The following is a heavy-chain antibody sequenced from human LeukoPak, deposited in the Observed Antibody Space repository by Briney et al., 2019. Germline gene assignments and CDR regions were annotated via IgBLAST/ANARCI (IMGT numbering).Heavy chain of an antibody. V-gene: IGHV4-34*01. CDR3: ARGRGGSYYGSGSYYKAWYFDL. CDR2: INHSGST. J-gene: IGHJ2*01. CDR1: GGSFSNYY. D-gene: IGHD3-10*01. Sequence: SETLSLTCAVSGGSFSNYYWSWIRQPPGKGLEWIGEINHSGSTNYNPSLKSRVTISVDTSKNQFSLKLSSVTAADTAVYYCARGRGGSYYGSGSYYKAWYFDLWGRGTLVTVSS.